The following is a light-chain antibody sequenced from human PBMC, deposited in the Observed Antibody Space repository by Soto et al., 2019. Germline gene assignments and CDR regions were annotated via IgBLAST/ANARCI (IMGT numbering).Light chain of an antibody. V-gene: IGKV3D-15*01. CDR1: QSIDSH. CDR2: GAS. Sequence: EIVMTQSPATLSVSPGERAALSCRASQSIDSHLAWHQQRPGQAPRLLIYGASTRATGIPARFSGSGSGTEFTLTISSLQSEDVAVYYCQQYSNWPPLTFGGGTKVEIK. J-gene: IGKJ4*01. CDR3: QQYSNWPPLT.